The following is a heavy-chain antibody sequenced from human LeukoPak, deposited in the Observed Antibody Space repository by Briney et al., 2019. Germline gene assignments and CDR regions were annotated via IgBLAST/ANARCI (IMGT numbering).Heavy chain of an antibody. CDR3: ARDRASSSGYRGINWFDP. Sequence: GGSLSLSCAASGFTFSSYSMNWVRQAPGKGLEWVSSISSSSSYIYYADSVKGRFTISRDNAKNSLYLQMNSLRAEDTAVYYCARDRASSSGYRGINWFDPWGQGTLVTVSS. J-gene: IGHJ5*02. CDR2: ISSSSSYI. D-gene: IGHD3-22*01. CDR1: GFTFSSYS. V-gene: IGHV3-21*01.